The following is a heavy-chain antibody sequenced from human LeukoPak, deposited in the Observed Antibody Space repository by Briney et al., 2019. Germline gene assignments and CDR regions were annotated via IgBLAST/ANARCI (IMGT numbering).Heavy chain of an antibody. Sequence: GRSLRLSCAASGFTMNNFGMHWVRQARGKGLEWVAVIWNDGSQKHYIDSVKGRFTISRENSMNTLSLQMNGLRVEDTGVYYCVKGADGDYNFEDSFYFESWGQGTLVTVSS. J-gene: IGHJ4*02. CDR2: IWNDGSQK. D-gene: IGHD4-17*01. CDR1: GFTMNNFG. V-gene: IGHV3-33*06. CDR3: VKGADGDYNFEDSFYFES.